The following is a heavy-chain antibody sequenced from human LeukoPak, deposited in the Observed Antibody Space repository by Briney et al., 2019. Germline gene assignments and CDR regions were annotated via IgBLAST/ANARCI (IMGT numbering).Heavy chain of an antibody. J-gene: IGHJ4*02. CDR2: INPNSGGT. CDR3: AGLPRYNWNEPLDY. CDR1: GYTFTDYY. Sequence: ASVKVSCKASGYTFTDYYMHWVRQAPGQGLEWMGWINPNSGGTKYAQKFQGRVTMTGDTSINTASMELTRLTYDDTAVYYCAGLPRYNWNEPLDYWGQGTLVTVSS. V-gene: IGHV1-2*02. D-gene: IGHD1-20*01.